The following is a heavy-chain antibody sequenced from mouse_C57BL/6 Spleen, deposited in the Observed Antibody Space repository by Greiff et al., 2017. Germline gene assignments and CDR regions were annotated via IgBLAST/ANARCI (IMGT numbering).Heavy chain of an antibody. Sequence: EVKLMDSGGGLVKPGGSLKLSCAASGFTFSSYAMSWVRQTPEKRLEWVATISDGGSYTYYPDNVKGRFTISRDNAKNNLYLQMSHLKSEDTAMYYCARDWGYGSSYGGFAYWGQGTLVTVSA. V-gene: IGHV5-4*01. D-gene: IGHD1-1*01. CDR3: ARDWGYGSSYGGFAY. J-gene: IGHJ3*01. CDR1: GFTFSSYA. CDR2: ISDGGSYT.